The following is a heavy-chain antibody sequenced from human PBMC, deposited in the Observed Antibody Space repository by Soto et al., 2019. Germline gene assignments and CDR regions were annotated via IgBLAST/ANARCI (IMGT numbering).Heavy chain of an antibody. CDR1: GDSITNAAYY. CDR2: IYYSGNT. V-gene: IGHV4-39*01. J-gene: IGHJ4*02. D-gene: IGHD3-10*01. CDR3: ARVYGSGSYYFDY. Sequence: SETLSLTCTVSGDSITNAAYYWGRIRQPPGKGLECIGIIYYSGNTYYSPSLKSRVTMSVDTSKNQFSLKLSSVSAADTSMYYCARVYGSGSYYFDYWGQGTLVTVSS.